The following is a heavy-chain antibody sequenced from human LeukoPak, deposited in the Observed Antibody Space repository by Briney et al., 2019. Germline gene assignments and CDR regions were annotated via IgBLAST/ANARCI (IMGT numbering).Heavy chain of an antibody. CDR3: ATAWFGELSRAYDAFDI. V-gene: IGHV1-18*01. CDR2: ISAYNGNT. J-gene: IGHJ3*02. Sequence: ASVKVSCKASGYTFTSYGISWVRQAPGQGLEWMGWISAYNGNTNYAQKLQGRVTMTTDTSTSTAYMELRSLRSDDTAVYYCATAWFGELSRAYDAFDIWGQGTMVTVSS. CDR1: GYTFTSYG. D-gene: IGHD3-10*01.